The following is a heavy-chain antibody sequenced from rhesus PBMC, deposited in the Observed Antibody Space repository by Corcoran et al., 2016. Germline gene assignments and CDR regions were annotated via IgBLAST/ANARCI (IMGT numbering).Heavy chain of an antibody. V-gene: IGHV1-111*02. D-gene: IGHD2-27*01. CDR2: VDPEDGEA. J-gene: IGHJ6*01. CDR3: TRDREGLIYSQRGRKTNYYGLDS. Sequence: EVQLVQSGAEVKKPGASVKISCKASGYTFTDYYLHWVRQAPGKGLEWMGRVDPEDGEAIHAQKFQDRVTITADTSTDTAYIELSSLRAEDTAVYYCTRDREGLIYSQRGRKTNYYGLDSWGQGVVVTVSS. CDR1: GYTFTDYY.